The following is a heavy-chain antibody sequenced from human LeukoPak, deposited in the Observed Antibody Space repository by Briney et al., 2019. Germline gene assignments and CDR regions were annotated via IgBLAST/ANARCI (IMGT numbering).Heavy chain of an antibody. V-gene: IGHV3-21*01. J-gene: IGHJ3*02. CDR2: ISSSSSYI. CDR1: GFTFSSYS. D-gene: IGHD6-6*01. Sequence: GGSLRLSCAASGFTFSSYSMNWVRQAPGKGLEWVSSISSSSSYIYYADSVKGRFTISRDNAKNSLYLQMNRMRAEDTAVYYCARESGYSSSLDAFDIWGQGTMVTVSS. CDR3: ARESGYSSSLDAFDI.